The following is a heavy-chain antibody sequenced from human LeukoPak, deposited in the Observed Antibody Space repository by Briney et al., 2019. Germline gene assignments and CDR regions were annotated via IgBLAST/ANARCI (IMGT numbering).Heavy chain of an antibody. V-gene: IGHV1-18*01. D-gene: IGHD3-3*01. CDR2: ISAYNGNT. Sequence: ASVKVSCKASGYTFTSYGISWVRQAPGQGLEWMGWISAYNGNTNYAQKLQGRVTMTTDTSTSTAYMELRSQRSDDTAVYYCARNDFWSGYWTSYYYYGMDVWGQGTTVTVSS. J-gene: IGHJ6*02. CDR1: GYTFTSYG. CDR3: ARNDFWSGYWTSYYYYGMDV.